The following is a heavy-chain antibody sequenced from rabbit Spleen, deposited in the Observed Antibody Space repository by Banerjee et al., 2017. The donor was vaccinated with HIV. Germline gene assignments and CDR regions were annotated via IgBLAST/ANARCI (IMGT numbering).Heavy chain of an antibody. CDR2: IYAGSSGST. CDR3: ARGSATMTMVITGYYLNL. V-gene: IGHV1S40*01. Sequence: QSLEESGGDLVKPGASLTLTCTASGFSFSSSYYMCWVHQAPGKGLECIACIYAGSSGSTYYASWAKGRFTISKTSSTTVTLQMTSLTAADTATYFCARGSATMTMVITGYYLNLWGPGTLVTVS. CDR1: GFSFSSSYY. J-gene: IGHJ4*01. D-gene: IGHD2-1*01.